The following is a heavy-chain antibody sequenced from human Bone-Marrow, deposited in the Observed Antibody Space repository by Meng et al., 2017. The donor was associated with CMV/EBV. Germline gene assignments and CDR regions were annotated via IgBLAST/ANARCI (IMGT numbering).Heavy chain of an antibody. CDR2: ISAYNGNT. Sequence: AAVKVSCMASGYTFTSYGISWVRQAPGQGLEWMGWISAYNGNTNYAQKLQGRVTMTTDTSTSTAYMELRSLRSDDTAVYYCARNCPPGSSTCGPCQHWGQGTLVTVSS. CDR3: ARNCPPGSSTCGPCQH. CDR1: GYTFTSYG. V-gene: IGHV1-18*01. D-gene: IGHD2-15*01. J-gene: IGHJ1*01.